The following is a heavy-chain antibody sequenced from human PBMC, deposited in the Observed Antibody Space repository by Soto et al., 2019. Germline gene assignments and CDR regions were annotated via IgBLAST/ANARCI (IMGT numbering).Heavy chain of an antibody. CDR3: ARPLAVADAFDI. CDR1: GGSISSSSYY. V-gene: IGHV4-39*01. CDR2: IYYSGST. Sequence: SETLSLTCSVSGGSISSSSYYWGWIRQPPGKGLEWIGSIYYSGSTYYNPSLKSRVTISVDTSKNQFSLKLSSVTAADTAVYYCARPLAVADAFDIWGQGTMVTVSS. J-gene: IGHJ3*02. D-gene: IGHD6-19*01.